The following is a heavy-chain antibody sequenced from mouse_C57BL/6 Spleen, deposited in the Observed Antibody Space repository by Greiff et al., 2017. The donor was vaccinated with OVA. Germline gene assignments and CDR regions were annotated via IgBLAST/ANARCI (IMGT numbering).Heavy chain of an antibody. V-gene: IGHV3-1*01. CDR1: GYSITSGYD. CDR3: ARGTDDSSGYRYAMDY. D-gene: IGHD3-2*02. J-gene: IGHJ4*01. Sequence: EVKLVESGPGMVKPSQSLSLTCTVTGYSITSGYDWHWIRHFPGNKLEWMGYISYSGSTNYNPSLKSRSSITHDTSKNHFFLKLNSVTTEDTATYYCARGTDDSSGYRYAMDYWGQGTSVTVSS. CDR2: ISYSGST.